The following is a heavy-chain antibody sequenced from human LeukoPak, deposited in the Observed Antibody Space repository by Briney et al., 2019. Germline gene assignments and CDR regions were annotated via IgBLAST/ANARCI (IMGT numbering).Heavy chain of an antibody. CDR3: ARSTVTTLLFDY. D-gene: IGHD4-11*01. J-gene: IGHJ4*02. Sequence: SETLSLTCTVSGGSISSSSYYWGWIRQPPGKGLEWIGSIYYSGSTYYNPSLKSRVTISVDTSKNQFSLKLSSVTAADTAVYYCARSTVTTLLFDYWGQGTLVTVSS. V-gene: IGHV4-39*07. CDR1: GGSISSSSYY. CDR2: IYYSGST.